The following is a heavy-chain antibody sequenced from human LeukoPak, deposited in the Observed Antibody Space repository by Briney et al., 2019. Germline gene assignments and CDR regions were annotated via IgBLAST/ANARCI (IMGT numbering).Heavy chain of an antibody. CDR1: GFTFSSYW. Sequence: LRLSCAASGFTFSSYWMSWIRQPPGKGLEWIGYIYHSGSTYYNPSLKSRVTISVDRSKNQFSLKLSSVTAADTAVYYCARGTGDSSGYYNSPLFDYWGQGTLVTVSS. D-gene: IGHD3-22*01. CDR2: IYHSGST. V-gene: IGHV4-30-2*01. CDR3: ARGTGDSSGYYNSPLFDY. J-gene: IGHJ4*02.